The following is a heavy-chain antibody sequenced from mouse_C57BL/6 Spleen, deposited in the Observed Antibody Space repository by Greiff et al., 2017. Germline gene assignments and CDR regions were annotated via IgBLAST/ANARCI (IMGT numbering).Heavy chain of an antibody. Sequence: EVQLQQSGPELVKPGASVKIPCKASGYTFTDYNMDWVKQSHGKSLEWIGDINPNNGGTIYNQKFKGKATLTVDKSSSTAYMELRSLTSEDTAVYYCARLIPDYYGISYYFDYWGQGTTLTVSS. J-gene: IGHJ2*01. D-gene: IGHD1-1*01. CDR1: GYTFTDYN. CDR3: ARLIPDYYGISYYFDY. CDR2: INPNNGGT. V-gene: IGHV1-18*01.